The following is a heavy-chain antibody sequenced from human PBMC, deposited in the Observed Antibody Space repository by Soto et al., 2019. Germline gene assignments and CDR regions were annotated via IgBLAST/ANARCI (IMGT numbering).Heavy chain of an antibody. D-gene: IGHD5-18*01. J-gene: IGHJ6*02. Sequence: GGSLRLSCTASGFTFGDYAMSWFRQAPGKGLEWVGFIRSKAYGGTTEYAASVKGRFTISRDDSKSIAYLQMNSLKTEDTAVYYCKWIRGYYYYYYGMDVRGQGTTVTVSS. CDR3: KWIRGYYYYYYGMDV. CDR1: GFTFGDYA. CDR2: IRSKAYGGTT. V-gene: IGHV3-49*03.